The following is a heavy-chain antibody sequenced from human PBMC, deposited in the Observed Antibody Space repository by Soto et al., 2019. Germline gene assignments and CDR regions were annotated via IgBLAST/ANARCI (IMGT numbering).Heavy chain of an antibody. J-gene: IGHJ4*02. CDR1: GFSLSTSGMC. V-gene: IGHV2-70*11. D-gene: IGHD6-19*01. Sequence: SGPTLVNPTQTLTLTCTFSGFSLSTSGMCVSWIRQPPGKALEWLARIDWDDDKYYSTSLKTRLTISKDTSKNQVVLTMTNMDPVDTATYYCARIRIAVAGTRYFDYWGQGTLVTVSS. CDR3: ARIRIAVAGTRYFDY. CDR2: IDWDDDK.